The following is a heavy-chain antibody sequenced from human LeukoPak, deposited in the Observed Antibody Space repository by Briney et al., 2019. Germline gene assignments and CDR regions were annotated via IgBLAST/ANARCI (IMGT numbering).Heavy chain of an antibody. V-gene: IGHV4-59*01. J-gene: IGHJ5*02. CDR2: IYYSGNT. CDR3: ARGVHPSP. Sequence: PSETLSLTCTVSGGSISGYYWSWIRQPPGKGLEWIGYIYYSGNTNYNPSLKSRVTMSVDTSKNQFSLKLSSVTAADTAVYYCARGVHPSPWGQGTLVTVSS. CDR1: GGSISGYY.